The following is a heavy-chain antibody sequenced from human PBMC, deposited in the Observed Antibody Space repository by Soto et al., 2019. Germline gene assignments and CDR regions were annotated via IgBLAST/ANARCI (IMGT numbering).Heavy chain of an antibody. D-gene: IGHD1-26*01. V-gene: IGHV1-46*03. Sequence: QVQLVQSGAEVKKPGASVKVSCKASGYTFTSYYMHWVRQAPGQGLEWMGIINPSGGSTSYAEKCTDKVTWTGDTSASTGYMELSSVRSEDTAVYYCAREVGRYHYGMDVWGQGTTVTVSS. CDR2: INPSGGST. CDR3: AREVGRYHYGMDV. CDR1: GYTFTSYY. J-gene: IGHJ6*02.